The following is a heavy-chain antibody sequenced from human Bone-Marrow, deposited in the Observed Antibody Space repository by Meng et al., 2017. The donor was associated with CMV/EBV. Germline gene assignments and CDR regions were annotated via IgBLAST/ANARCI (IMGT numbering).Heavy chain of an antibody. J-gene: IGHJ4*02. CDR3: ATGGIAALDY. V-gene: IGHV3-43D*03. CDR1: GFTFDDYA. Sequence: GESLKISCAASGFTFDDYAMHWVRQAPGKGLEWVSLISWDGGSTYYADSVKGRFTISRDNSKNTLYLQMNSLRAEDTAVYYCATGGIAALDYWGQGTLVTVSS. CDR2: ISWDGGST. D-gene: IGHD6-13*01.